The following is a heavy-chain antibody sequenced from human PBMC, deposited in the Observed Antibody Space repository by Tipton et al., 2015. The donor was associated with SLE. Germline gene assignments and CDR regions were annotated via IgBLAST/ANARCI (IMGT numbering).Heavy chain of an antibody. Sequence: SLRLSCAASGFTFSSSWMSWVRQAPGKGLEWVANIKEDGSDKYYVDSLKGRFTISRDNTKNSLYLQMNSLRGEDTAVYYCAALRFDSDSGSYSYWGQGTLVTVSS. CDR3: AALRFDSDSGSYSY. V-gene: IGHV3-7*01. CDR1: GFTFSSSW. CDR2: IKEDGSDK. D-gene: IGHD3-10*01. J-gene: IGHJ4*02.